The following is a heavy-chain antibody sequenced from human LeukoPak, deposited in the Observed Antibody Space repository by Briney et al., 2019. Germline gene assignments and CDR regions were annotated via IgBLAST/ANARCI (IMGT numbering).Heavy chain of an antibody. CDR3: AMYLVRGRFDY. J-gene: IGHJ4*02. D-gene: IGHD3-10*01. CDR1: GFTFSSYA. Sequence: GGSLRLSCAASGFTFSSYAMTWVRQAPGKGLEWVSSIGGSDGTTSYADSVKGRFTISRDNTKNTLSLQMNSLRADDTAVYYCAMYLVRGRFDYWGQGTLVTVSS. CDR2: IGGSDGTT. V-gene: IGHV3-23*01.